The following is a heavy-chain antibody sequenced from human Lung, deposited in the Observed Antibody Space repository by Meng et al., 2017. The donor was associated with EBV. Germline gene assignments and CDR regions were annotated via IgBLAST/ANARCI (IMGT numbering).Heavy chain of an antibody. V-gene: IGHV4-31*11. CDR2: IYHSGST. D-gene: IGHD6-13*01. J-gene: IGHJ4*02. CDR1: VASFSSGCSY. CDR3: ARARSIAAAVIDY. Sequence: DSLPDLAKPPHTSSPDSAISVASFSSGCSYCTCIRQHPGKGLEWIGNIYHSGSTNYNPSLKSRVTISVDKSKNQFSLKLSSVTAADTAVYYCARARSIAAAVIDYWGQGTLVTVSS.